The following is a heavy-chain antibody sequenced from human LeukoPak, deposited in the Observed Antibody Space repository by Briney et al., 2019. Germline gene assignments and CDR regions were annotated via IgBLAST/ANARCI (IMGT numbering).Heavy chain of an antibody. Sequence: GGPRRLSCPASGFSFGSNSFNWVRQAPGGGPNFFSSITTSISYIFYADSVKGRFTISRDNAENSLYLQMNSLRAEDTAVYYCARTSSLGYCDGGNCYWGVFDYWGQGTLVTVSS. D-gene: IGHD2-15*01. CDR2: ITTSISYI. J-gene: IGHJ4*02. CDR3: ARTSSLGYCDGGNCYWGVFDY. V-gene: IGHV3-21*06. CDR1: GFSFGSNS.